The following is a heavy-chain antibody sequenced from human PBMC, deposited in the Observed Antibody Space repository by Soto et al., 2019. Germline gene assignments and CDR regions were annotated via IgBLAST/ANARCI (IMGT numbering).Heavy chain of an antibody. CDR3: ANAGPYVDLLPGSFDI. CDR2: ISSSGSTI. D-gene: IGHD3-16*01. Sequence: QVQLVESGGGLVKPGGSLRLSCAASGFTFSDYYMSWIRKAPGNALEWVSYISSSGSTIYYADSVKGRFTISRVNPNNSLYLQINSLRAEVTAVDYCANAGPYVDLLPGSFDILGQGTMVTFSS. CDR1: GFTFSDYY. V-gene: IGHV3-11*01. J-gene: IGHJ3*02.